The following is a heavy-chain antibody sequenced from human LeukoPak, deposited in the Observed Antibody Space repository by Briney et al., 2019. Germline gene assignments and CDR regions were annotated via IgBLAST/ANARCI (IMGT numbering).Heavy chain of an antibody. Sequence: SRTLSLTCAVSGVSISRGGYSWSWIRQPPGKGLDWMGNINHTATTYYNPSLKSRATISVARSRTQFFLKLRSVAAAATAVYYGARDAGLGETDYWGQGTLVTASS. CDR1: GVSISRGGYS. V-gene: IGHV4-30-2*01. D-gene: IGHD3-16*01. J-gene: IGHJ4*02. CDR3: ARDAGLGETDY. CDR2: INHTATT.